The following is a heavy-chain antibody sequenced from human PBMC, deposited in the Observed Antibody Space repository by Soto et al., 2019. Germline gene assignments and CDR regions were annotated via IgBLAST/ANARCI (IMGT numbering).Heavy chain of an antibody. Sequence: GGSLRLSCAASGFTFSSYSMNWVRQAPGKGLEWVSSISSSSSYIYYADSVKGRFTISRDNAKNTLYLQMNSLRAEDTAVYYCARDRQQLGNYYGMDVWGQGTTVTVSS. CDR2: ISSSSSYI. CDR3: ARDRQQLGNYYGMDV. V-gene: IGHV3-21*01. D-gene: IGHD6-13*01. J-gene: IGHJ6*02. CDR1: GFTFSSYS.